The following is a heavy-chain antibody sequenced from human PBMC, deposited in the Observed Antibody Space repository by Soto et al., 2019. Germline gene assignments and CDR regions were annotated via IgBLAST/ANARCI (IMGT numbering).Heavy chain of an antibody. V-gene: IGHV4-59*01. CDR1: GGSISSYY. Sequence: SETLSLTCTVSGGSISSYYWSWIRQPPGKGLEWIGYIYYSGSTNYNPSLKSRVTISVDTSKNQFSLKLSSVTAADTAVFYCARDPTGTTEGDAFDIWGQGTMVT. CDR3: ARDPTGTTEGDAFDI. CDR2: IYYSGST. D-gene: IGHD1-1*01. J-gene: IGHJ3*02.